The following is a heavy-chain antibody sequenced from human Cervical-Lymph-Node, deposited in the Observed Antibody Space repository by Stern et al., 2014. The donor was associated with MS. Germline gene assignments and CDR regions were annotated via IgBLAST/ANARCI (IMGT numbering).Heavy chain of an antibody. V-gene: IGHV2-26*01. Sequence: SGPVLVKPTETLMLTCTVSGFSLSNGRMGVSWIRQPPGKALEWIAHIFSNDERSYSTSLKSRLTISKDTSRSQVVLTMTNMDPVDTATYFCARILYDGAYRGDYWGQGILVTVSS. CDR1: GFSLSNGRMG. J-gene: IGHJ4*02. CDR2: IFSNDER. CDR3: ARILYDGAYRGDY. D-gene: IGHD3-10*01.